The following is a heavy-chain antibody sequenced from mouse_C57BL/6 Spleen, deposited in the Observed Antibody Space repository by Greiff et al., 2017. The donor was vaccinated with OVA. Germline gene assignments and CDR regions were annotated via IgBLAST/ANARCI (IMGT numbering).Heavy chain of an antibody. CDR1: GYTFTDYY. D-gene: IGHD1-1*01. J-gene: IGHJ2*01. Sequence: EVQLQQSGPVLVKPGASVKMSCKASGYTFTDYYMNWVKQSHGKSLEWIGVINPYNGGTSYNQKFKGKATLTVDKSSSTAYMELNSLTSEDSAVYYCARDKVITTVVARGNYFDYWGQGTTLTVSS. CDR3: ARDKVITTVVARGNYFDY. V-gene: IGHV1-19*01. CDR2: INPYNGGT.